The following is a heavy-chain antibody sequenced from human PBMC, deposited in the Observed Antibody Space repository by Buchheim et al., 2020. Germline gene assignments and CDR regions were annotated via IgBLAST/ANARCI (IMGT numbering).Heavy chain of an antibody. J-gene: IGHJ4*02. CDR3: TRDSISPLFYYDSSGYYPDY. CDR1: GFTFCDYA. V-gene: IGHV3-49*04. D-gene: IGHD3-22*01. CDR2: IRSKAYGGTT. Sequence: EVQLVESGGGLLQPGRSLRLSCTASGFTFCDYAMSWVRQAPGKGLEWVGFIRSKAYGGTTEYAASVNGRFTISRDDSKSIAYLQMNSLKTEDTAVYYCTRDSISPLFYYDSSGYYPDYWGQGTL.